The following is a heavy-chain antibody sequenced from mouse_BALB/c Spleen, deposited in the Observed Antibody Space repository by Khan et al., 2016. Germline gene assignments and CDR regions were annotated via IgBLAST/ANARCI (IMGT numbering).Heavy chain of an antibody. CDR2: ISPGSGDT. V-gene: IGHV1-77*01. J-gene: IGHJ3*01. CDR3: ARRNYFGYTFAY. CDR1: GYSFTDYY. Sequence: QVQLQQPGAELARPGASVKLSCKASGYSFTDYYINWVKQRTGQGLEWIGEISPGSGDTYYNEKFKGKATLTADKSSSKAYMQLSSLTSESSAVYFCARRNYFGYTFAYWGQGTLVTVSA. D-gene: IGHD1-2*01.